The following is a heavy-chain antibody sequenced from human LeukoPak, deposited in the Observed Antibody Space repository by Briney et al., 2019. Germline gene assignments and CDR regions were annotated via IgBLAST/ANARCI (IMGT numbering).Heavy chain of an antibody. V-gene: IGHV1-18*01. CDR1: GYTFINYD. Sequence: ASVKVSCKASGYTFINYDFSWVRQAPGQGLEWMGWISTYNGNTNYAQKLQGRVTMTTDTSTSTAYMELRSLRSDDTAVYYCARGSIVGATFDYFDYWGQGTLVTVSS. J-gene: IGHJ4*02. D-gene: IGHD1-26*01. CDR3: ARGSIVGATFDYFDY. CDR2: ISTYNGNT.